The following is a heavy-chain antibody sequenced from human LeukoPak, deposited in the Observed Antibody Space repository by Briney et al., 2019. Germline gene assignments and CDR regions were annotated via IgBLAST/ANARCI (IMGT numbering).Heavy chain of an antibody. CDR3: ARDLVGDY. V-gene: IGHV3-21*01. CDR1: GFTFSSYS. J-gene: IGHJ4*02. Sequence: GGSLRLSCAASGFTFSSYSMNWVRQAPGKGLEWVSSISSSSSYIYYAGSVKGRFTISRDNAKNSLYLQMNSLRAEDTAVYYCARDLVGDYWGQGTLVTVSS. D-gene: IGHD2-8*02. CDR2: ISSSSSYI.